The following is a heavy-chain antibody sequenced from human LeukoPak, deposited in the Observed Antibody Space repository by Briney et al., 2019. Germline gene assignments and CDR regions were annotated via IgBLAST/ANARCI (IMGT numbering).Heavy chain of an antibody. CDR3: ARVIAAAASDY. J-gene: IGHJ4*02. D-gene: IGHD6-13*01. Sequence: GRSLTLSCPAYGFTFSSYSMNWVRQAPGKGLEWVSCISSSSSYICYADSVKGRFTISRDNAKNSLYLQMDSLRAEDTAVYYCARVIAAAASDYWGQGTLVTVSS. CDR2: ISSSSSYI. CDR1: GFTFSSYS. V-gene: IGHV3-21*01.